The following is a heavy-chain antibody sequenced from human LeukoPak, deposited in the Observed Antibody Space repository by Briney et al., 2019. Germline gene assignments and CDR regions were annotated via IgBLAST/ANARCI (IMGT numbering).Heavy chain of an antibody. CDR2: IYYSGNT. CDR1: GGSISSSSYY. D-gene: IGHD2-15*01. V-gene: IGHV4-39*01. Sequence: SETLSPTCTVSGGSISSSSYYWGWIRQPPGKGLEWIGSIYYSGNTYYNPSLKSRVTISVDTSKNQFSLKLSSVTAADTAVYYCAKRRVVVAARGTRWNWFDPWGQGTLVTVSS. J-gene: IGHJ5*02. CDR3: AKRRVVVAARGTRWNWFDP.